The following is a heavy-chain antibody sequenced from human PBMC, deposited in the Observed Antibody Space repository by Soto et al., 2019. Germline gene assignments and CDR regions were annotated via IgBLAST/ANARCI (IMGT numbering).Heavy chain of an antibody. Sequence: EVQLVESGGGLVQPGGSLRLSCAASGFTVSSNYMSWVRQAPGKGLEWVSVIYSGGSTYYADSVKGRFTISRDNSKNTVYLQMNSLRAEDTAVYYCAIAGVWSSSWNRDYWGQGTLVTVSS. D-gene: IGHD6-13*01. J-gene: IGHJ4*02. V-gene: IGHV3-66*01. CDR1: GFTVSSNY. CDR3: AIAGVWSSSWNRDY. CDR2: IYSGGST.